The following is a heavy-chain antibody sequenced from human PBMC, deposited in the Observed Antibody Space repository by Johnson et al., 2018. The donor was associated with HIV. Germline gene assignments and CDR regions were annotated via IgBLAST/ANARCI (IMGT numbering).Heavy chain of an antibody. CDR2: IYSGGST. CDR3: VRDIIAVAGYDAFDI. D-gene: IGHD6-19*01. J-gene: IGHJ3*02. V-gene: IGHV3-66*01. Sequence: VQLVESGGGLVQPGGSLRLSCAASGFTFSDYYMSWIRQAPGKGLEWVSVIYSGGSTYYADSVKGRFTISRDNAKNSLYLQMNSLRAEDTAVYYCVRDIIAVAGYDAFDIWGQGTMVTVSS. CDR1: GFTFSDYY.